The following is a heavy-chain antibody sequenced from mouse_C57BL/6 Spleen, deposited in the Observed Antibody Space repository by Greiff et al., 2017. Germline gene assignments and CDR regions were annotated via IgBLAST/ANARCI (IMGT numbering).Heavy chain of an antibody. D-gene: IGHD3-2*02. CDR1: GFTIKNTY. J-gene: IGHJ2*01. V-gene: IGHV14-3*01. CDR3: ASSGYVHFDY. Sequence: EVQLQQSVAELVRPGASVKLSCTASGFTIKNTYMHWVKQRPEQGLEWIGRIDPANGSTKYAPKFQGKATITADTSSNTAYLQLSSLTSEDTAIYYCASSGYVHFDYGGQGTTLTVSS. CDR2: IDPANGST.